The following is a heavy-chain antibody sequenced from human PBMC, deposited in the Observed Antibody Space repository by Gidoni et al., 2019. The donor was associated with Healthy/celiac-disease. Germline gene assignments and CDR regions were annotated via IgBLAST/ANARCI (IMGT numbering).Heavy chain of an antibody. Sequence: QVQLVESGGGVVQPGRSLRLSCAASGFTFRSYAMPWVRQAPGKGLEWVAVISYDGSNKYYADSVKGRFTISRDNSKNTLYLQMNSLRAEDTAVYYCARDGLPPPAAEDTYYYYGMDVWGQGTTVTVSS. D-gene: IGHD2-2*01. CDR3: ARDGLPPPAAEDTYYYYGMDV. J-gene: IGHJ6*02. CDR2: ISYDGSNK. CDR1: GFTFRSYA. V-gene: IGHV3-30-3*01.